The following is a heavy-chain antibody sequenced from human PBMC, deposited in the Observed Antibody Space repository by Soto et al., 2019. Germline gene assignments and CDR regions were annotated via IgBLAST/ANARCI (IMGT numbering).Heavy chain of an antibody. D-gene: IGHD3-10*01. J-gene: IGHJ4*02. CDR1: GFTFSSYA. V-gene: IGHV3-64D*06. CDR3: VKDRVLLWFGELLPIFDY. CDR2: ISSNGGST. Sequence: GGSLRLSCSASGFTFSSYAMHWVRQAPGKGLEYVSAISSNGGSTYYADSVKGRFTISRDNSKNTLYLQMSSLRAEDTAVYYCVKDRVLLWFGELLPIFDYWGQGTLVTVSS.